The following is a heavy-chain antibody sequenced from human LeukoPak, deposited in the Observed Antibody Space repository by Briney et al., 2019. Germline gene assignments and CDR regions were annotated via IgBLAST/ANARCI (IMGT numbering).Heavy chain of an antibody. CDR3: ARGRRDTSTTVTTGEMDV. J-gene: IGHJ6*02. V-gene: IGHV4-4*07. CDR2: IYTSGST. CDR1: GGSISSYY. D-gene: IGHD4-17*01. Sequence: SETLSLTCTVSGGSISSYYWSWIRQPAGKGLEWIGRIYTSGSTNYNPSLKSRVTMSVDTSKNQFSLKLSSVTAADTAVYYCARGRRDTSTTVTTGEMDVWGQGTTVTVSS.